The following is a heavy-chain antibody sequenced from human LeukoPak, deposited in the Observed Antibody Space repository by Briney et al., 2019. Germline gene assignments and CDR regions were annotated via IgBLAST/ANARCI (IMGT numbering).Heavy chain of an antibody. CDR1: GDSISSTDYY. Sequence: ETPSLTCTVSGDSISSTDYYWDWVRQPPGKGLEWVTSISSSSSYIYYADSVKGRFTISRDNAKNSLYLQMNSLRAEDTAVYYCASRFGYDFWSGYFSDYWGQGTLVTVSA. V-gene: IGHV3-21*01. CDR3: ASRFGYDFWSGYFSDY. J-gene: IGHJ4*02. CDR2: ISSSSSYI. D-gene: IGHD3-3*01.